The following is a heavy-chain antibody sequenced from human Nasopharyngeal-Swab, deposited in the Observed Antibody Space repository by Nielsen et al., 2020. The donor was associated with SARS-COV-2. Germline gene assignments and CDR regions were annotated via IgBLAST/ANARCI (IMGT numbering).Heavy chain of an antibody. CDR3: ARRGSVEDY. V-gene: IGHV4-39*01. J-gene: IGHJ4*02. Sequence: SETLSLTCTVSGGSISSSSYYWGWIRQPPGKGLEWIGSIYYSGSTYYNPSLKSRVTISVDTSKNQFSLKLSSVTAADTAVYYCARRGSVEDYWGQGTLVTVSS. CDR1: GGSISSSSYY. D-gene: IGHD4-23*01. CDR2: IYYSGST.